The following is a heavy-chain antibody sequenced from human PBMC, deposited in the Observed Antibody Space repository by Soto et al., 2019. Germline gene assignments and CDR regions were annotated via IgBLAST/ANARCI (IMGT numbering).Heavy chain of an antibody. CDR1: GFTFSNYD. CDR2: ITSHGHIT. V-gene: IGHV3-64*04. J-gene: IGHJ5*02. Sequence: GGSLRLSCSASGFTFSNYDMVWVRQAPGKGLEYISAITSHGHITYYADSVKGRFTISGDNSNSTAYLQWSSLKASDTAMYYCARWGSSWPGRRESWFDPWGQGTLVTVSS. D-gene: IGHD6-13*01. CDR3: ARWGSSWPGRRESWFDP.